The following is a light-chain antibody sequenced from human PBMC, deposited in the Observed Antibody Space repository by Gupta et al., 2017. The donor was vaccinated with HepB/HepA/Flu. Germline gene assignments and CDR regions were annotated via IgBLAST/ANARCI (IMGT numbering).Light chain of an antibody. Sequence: EIVMTQSPATLSVSPGERATLSCRASQSVSSNSAWYQQKPGQAPRLVIYATSTRATGIPARFSGSGSGTEFTLTISSLQSEDFAVYFCQQYHNWPPLFGQGTRLEIK. CDR1: QSVSSN. CDR2: ATS. J-gene: IGKJ5*01. V-gene: IGKV3-15*01. CDR3: QQYHNWPPL.